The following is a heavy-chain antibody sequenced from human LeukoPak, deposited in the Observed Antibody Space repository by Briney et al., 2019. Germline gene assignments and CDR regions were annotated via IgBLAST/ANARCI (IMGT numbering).Heavy chain of an antibody. CDR3: ARESKTYDGSGYYHDS. D-gene: IGHD3-22*01. J-gene: IGHJ4*02. CDR2: IYTSGST. CDR1: GYSISTSNW. V-gene: IGHV4-28*03. Sequence: SETLSLTCALSGYSISTSNWWGWIRQSPGKGLEWIGRIYTSGSTDYSPSLKSRVTMSLDTSKNQFSLNLYSVTGADTAVYFCARESKTYDGSGYYHDSWGQGTLVTVSS.